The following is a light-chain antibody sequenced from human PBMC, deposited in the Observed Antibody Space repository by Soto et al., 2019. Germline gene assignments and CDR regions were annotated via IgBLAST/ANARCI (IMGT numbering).Light chain of an antibody. CDR2: GAS. J-gene: IGKJ2*01. Sequence: EIVMTQSPATLSVSPEERATLSCRASQSVRSNLAWYQHKPGQAPRLLIYGASTRVTGIPARFSGSGSGTEFTLTISSLQSEDFAVYYCQQYNNWPPYTFGQGTKLEIK. V-gene: IGKV3-15*01. CDR1: QSVRSN. CDR3: QQYNNWPPYT.